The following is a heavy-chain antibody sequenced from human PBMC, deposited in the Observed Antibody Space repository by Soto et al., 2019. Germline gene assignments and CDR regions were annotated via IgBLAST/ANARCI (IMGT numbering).Heavy chain of an antibody. Sequence: RGESLKISCRGSEYNFASYWISWVRQMPGKGLEWMGIIYPGDSDTRYSPSFQGQVTISADKSISTAYLQWSSLKASDTAMYYCARHGVGDILTGQPDYWGQGALVTVSS. CDR2: IYPGDSDT. D-gene: IGHD3-9*01. CDR1: EYNFASYW. V-gene: IGHV5-51*01. J-gene: IGHJ4*02. CDR3: ARHGVGDILTGQPDY.